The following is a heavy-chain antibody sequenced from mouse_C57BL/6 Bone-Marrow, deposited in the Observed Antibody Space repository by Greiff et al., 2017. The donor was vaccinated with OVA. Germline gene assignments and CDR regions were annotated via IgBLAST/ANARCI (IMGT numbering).Heavy chain of an antibody. V-gene: IGHV5-17*01. CDR2: ISSGSSTI. J-gene: IGHJ1*03. CDR1: GFTFSDYG. Sequence: EVQLVESGGGLVKPGGSLKLSCAASGFTFSDYGMHWVRQAPEKGLEWVAYISSGSSTIYYADTVKGRFTISRDNAKNTLFLQMTSLRSEDTAMYYCARRTYYGSSYWYFDVWGTGTTVTVSS. D-gene: IGHD1-1*01. CDR3: ARRTYYGSSYWYFDV.